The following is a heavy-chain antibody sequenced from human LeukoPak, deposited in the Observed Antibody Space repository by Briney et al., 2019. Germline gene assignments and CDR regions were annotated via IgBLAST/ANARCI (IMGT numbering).Heavy chain of an antibody. D-gene: IGHD3-22*01. CDR2: VNSDGSRT. CDR1: GFTFSSYW. J-gene: IGHJ4*02. V-gene: IGHV3-74*01. Sequence: PGGSLRLSCAASGFTFSSYWIHWVRQTPGKGLVWVSRVNSDGSRTNYADSVKGRFTISRDNSKNTLYLQMNSLRAEDTAVYYCAKEKKYYYDSTGYPGYDYWGQGTLVTVSS. CDR3: AKEKKYYYDSTGYPGYDY.